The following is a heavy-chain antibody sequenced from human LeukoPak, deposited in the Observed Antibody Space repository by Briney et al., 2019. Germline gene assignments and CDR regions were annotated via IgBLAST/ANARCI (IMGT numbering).Heavy chain of an antibody. Sequence: SETLSLTCAVSGGSISSSNWWSWVRQPPGKGLEWIGEIYHSGSTNYNPSLKSRVTISVDKSKNQFSLKLSSVTAADTAVYYCARWSFVGATSVVDAFDIWGQGTMVTVSS. CDR3: ARWSFVGATSVVDAFDI. D-gene: IGHD1-26*01. CDR2: IYHSGST. J-gene: IGHJ3*02. CDR1: GGSISSSNW. V-gene: IGHV4-4*02.